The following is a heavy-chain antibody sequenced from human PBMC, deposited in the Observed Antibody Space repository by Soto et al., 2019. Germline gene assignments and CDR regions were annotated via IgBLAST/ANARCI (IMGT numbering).Heavy chain of an antibody. Sequence: EVQLVESGGGLVQPGGSLRLSCAASGFTFSRYAMHWVRQAPGKGLEYVSAISSNGGSTYYPNSVKGRFTISRDNSKKTLYLQMGSLRAEDMAVYYCARDGGSYYLDYWGQGTLVTVSS. J-gene: IGHJ4*02. CDR3: ARDGGSYYLDY. CDR1: GFTFSRYA. D-gene: IGHD1-26*01. CDR2: ISSNGGST. V-gene: IGHV3-64*01.